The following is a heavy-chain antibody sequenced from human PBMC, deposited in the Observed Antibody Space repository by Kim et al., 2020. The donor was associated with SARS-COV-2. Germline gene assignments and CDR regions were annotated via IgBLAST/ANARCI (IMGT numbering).Heavy chain of an antibody. CDR3: VRQSDPVRGVISY. V-gene: IGHV3-11*04. CDR1: GFVFSDYY. D-gene: IGHD3-10*01. Sequence: GGSLRLSCAASGFVFSDYYMSWIRQAPGKGLEWLAYISSSGTSIYYADSVKGRFTISRDNAKNSLYLQMNSLRVEDTAVYYCVRQSDPVRGVISYWGQGTLVTVSS. J-gene: IGHJ4*02. CDR2: ISSSGTSI.